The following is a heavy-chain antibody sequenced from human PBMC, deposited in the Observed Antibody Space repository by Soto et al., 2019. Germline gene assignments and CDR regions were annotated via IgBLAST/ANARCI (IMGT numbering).Heavy chain of an antibody. V-gene: IGHV3-9*01. J-gene: IGHJ4*02. Sequence: PGGSLRLSCAASGFTFDDYAMHWVRQPPGKGLEWVSGISWNSGNIGYADSVKGRFTISRDNAKKSLYLQMNSLRAEDTALYYCAKVDSSGWYYFDYWGQGTLVTVSS. CDR3: AKVDSSGWYYFDY. CDR2: ISWNSGNI. D-gene: IGHD6-19*01. CDR1: GFTFDDYA.